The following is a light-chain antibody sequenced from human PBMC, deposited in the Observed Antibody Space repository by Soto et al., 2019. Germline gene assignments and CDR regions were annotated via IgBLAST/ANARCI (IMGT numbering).Light chain of an antibody. J-gene: IGLJ1*01. CDR2: DVS. V-gene: IGLV2-14*01. CDR3: SSYTSSSTYV. Sequence: QSALTQPSSVSGSPGQSITISCTGTSSDVGGYNYVSWYQQHPGKAPKLMIYDVSNRPSGVSNRFSGPKSGNPASLTLSGLQAEDEAVYYCSSYTSSSTYVSGTGTKVPVL. CDR1: SSDVGGYNY.